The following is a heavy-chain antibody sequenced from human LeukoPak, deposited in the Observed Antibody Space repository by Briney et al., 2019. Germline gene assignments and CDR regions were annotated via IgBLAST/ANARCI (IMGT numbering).Heavy chain of an antibody. CDR3: ARGEYDYVWGSYRYNAREDAFDI. CDR2: ISYDGSNK. Sequence: PGGSLRLSCAASGFTFSSYAMHWVRQAPGKGLEWVAVISYDGSNKYYADSVKGRFTISRDNAKNSLYLQMNSLRAEDTAVYYCARGEYDYVWGSYRYNAREDAFDIWGQGTMVTVSS. D-gene: IGHD3-16*02. J-gene: IGHJ3*02. V-gene: IGHV3-30*04. CDR1: GFTFSSYA.